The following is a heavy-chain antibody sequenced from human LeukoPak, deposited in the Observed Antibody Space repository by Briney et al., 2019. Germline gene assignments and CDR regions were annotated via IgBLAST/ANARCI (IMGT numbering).Heavy chain of an antibody. CDR3: ARVQAVAGPNYFDY. V-gene: IGHV1-18*01. Sequence: ASVKVSCKASGYTFTSYGISWVRQAPGQGLEWMGWISAYNGNTNYAQKLQGRVTMTTDTSTSTAYMELRSLRSDDTAVYYCARVQAVAGPNYFDYWGKGTLVTVSP. J-gene: IGHJ4*02. D-gene: IGHD6-19*01. CDR2: ISAYNGNT. CDR1: GYTFTSYG.